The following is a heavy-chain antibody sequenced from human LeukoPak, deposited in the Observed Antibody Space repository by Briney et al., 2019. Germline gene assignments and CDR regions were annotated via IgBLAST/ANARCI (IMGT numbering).Heavy chain of an antibody. Sequence: PSETLSLTCTVSGGSISSSSYYWGWIRQPPGKGLEWIGSIYYSGSTYYNPSLKSRVTISVDTSKNQFSLKLSSVTAADTAVYYCAANGYQLLPYGMDVWGQGTTVTVSS. CDR3: AANGYQLLPYGMDV. J-gene: IGHJ6*02. CDR2: IYYSGST. CDR1: GGSISSSSYY. V-gene: IGHV4-39*07. D-gene: IGHD2-2*01.